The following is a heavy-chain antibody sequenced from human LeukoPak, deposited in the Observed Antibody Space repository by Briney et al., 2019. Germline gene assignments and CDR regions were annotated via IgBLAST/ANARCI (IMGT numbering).Heavy chain of an antibody. V-gene: IGHV4-61*01. D-gene: IGHD6-13*01. J-gene: IGHJ4*02. Sequence: SETLSLTCTVSSGSVNSGSYYWNWIRQPPGKGLEWIGYIYYSGSTNYNPSLKSRVTISVDTAKNQLSLRLSSVTAADTAVYYCARRAGYTSSWYEYWGQGTLVTVSS. CDR3: ARRAGYTSSWYEY. CDR2: IYYSGST. CDR1: SGSVNSGSYY.